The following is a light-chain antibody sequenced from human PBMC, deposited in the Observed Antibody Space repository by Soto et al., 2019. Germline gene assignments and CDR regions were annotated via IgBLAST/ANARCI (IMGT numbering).Light chain of an antibody. Sequence: QAVVTQEPSLTVSPGETVTLTCASSTGAVTSGHYPYWFQQKPGQAPRTLIYETSTKQSWTPARFSGSLLGGKAVLTLSCAHPEDEAEYYCLLSYPTNRVFGAGTKLTVL. CDR2: ETS. CDR1: TGAVTSGHY. J-gene: IGLJ2*01. V-gene: IGLV7-46*01. CDR3: LLSYPTNRV.